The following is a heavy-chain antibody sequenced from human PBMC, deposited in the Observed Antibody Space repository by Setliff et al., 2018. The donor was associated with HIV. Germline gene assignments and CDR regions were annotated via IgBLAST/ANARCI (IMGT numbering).Heavy chain of an antibody. Sequence: ASETLSLTCTVSGGSISSNNYYWGWIRQSPGKGLEWFGSIYYSGSTYYNPSLKSRVTLSVDTSKNQFSLKLSSVTAADTAVYFCARRDRGDYYDSSGYYQRWFDPWGRGTLVTVSS. CDR1: GGSISSNNYY. CDR3: ARRDRGDYYDSSGYYQRWFDP. V-gene: IGHV4-39*01. J-gene: IGHJ5*02. CDR2: IYYSGST. D-gene: IGHD3-22*01.